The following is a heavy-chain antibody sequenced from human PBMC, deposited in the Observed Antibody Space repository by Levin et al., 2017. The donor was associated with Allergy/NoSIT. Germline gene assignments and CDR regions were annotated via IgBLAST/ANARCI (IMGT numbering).Heavy chain of an antibody. CDR2: ISAGGNYI. Sequence: GESLKISCAASGILFSSYDMNWVRQAPGKGLEWVSSISAGGNYIYYADSVKGRFTISRDNANNSLFLQMNSLRAEDTAVYYCASWAMYHYDRSAFDYFYYATDVWGQGTTVTVSS. CDR3: ASWAMYHYDRSAFDYFYYATDV. J-gene: IGHJ6*02. CDR1: GILFSSYD. V-gene: IGHV3-21*01. D-gene: IGHD3-22*01.